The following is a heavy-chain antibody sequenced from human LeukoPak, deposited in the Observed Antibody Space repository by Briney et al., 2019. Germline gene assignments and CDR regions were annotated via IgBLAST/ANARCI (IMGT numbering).Heavy chain of an antibody. CDR2: IKEDGGEK. D-gene: IGHD6-19*01. J-gene: IGHJ4*02. CDR1: GFGFSTYW. V-gene: IGHV3-7*01. Sequence: GGSLRLSCRGSGFGFSTYWMNWVRQAPGKGLEWVANIKEDGGEKYYVDSVKGRFTISRDNAKNSLYLQMNSLRDDDTAVYYCSRAKSGSSSGSFWAQGTLVIVSS. CDR3: SRAKSGSSSGSF.